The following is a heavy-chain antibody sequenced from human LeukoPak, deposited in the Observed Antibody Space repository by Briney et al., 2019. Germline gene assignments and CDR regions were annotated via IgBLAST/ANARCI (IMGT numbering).Heavy chain of an antibody. D-gene: IGHD2-2*01. CDR3: ARVCRGGYCSSTSSFDY. J-gene: IGHJ4*02. CDR1: GYTFTSYG. CDR2: ISAYNGNT. V-gene: IGHV1-18*01. Sequence: ASVKVSCKASGYTFTSYGISWVRQAPGQGLEWMGWISAYNGNTNYAQKLQGRVTMTTDTSTSTAYMELRSLRSDDTAVYYCARVCRGGYCSSTSSFDYWAREPWSPSPQ.